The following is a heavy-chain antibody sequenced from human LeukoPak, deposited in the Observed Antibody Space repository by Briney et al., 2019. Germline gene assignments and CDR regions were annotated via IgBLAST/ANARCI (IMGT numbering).Heavy chain of an antibody. CDR1: GFIFSSYG. J-gene: IGHJ4*02. V-gene: IGHV3-30*03. Sequence: GRSLRLSCAASGFIFSSYGMHWVRQAPGKGLEWVALISSEGRKKLYADSVKGRLTISRDTSKNTLYLEMSSLRPEDTAVYYCARDFNWAIDYGSQGTLVTVSS. CDR2: ISSEGRKK. D-gene: IGHD7-27*01. CDR3: ARDFNWAIDY.